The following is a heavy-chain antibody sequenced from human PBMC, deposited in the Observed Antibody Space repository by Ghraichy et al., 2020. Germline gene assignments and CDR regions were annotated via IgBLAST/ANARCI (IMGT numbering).Heavy chain of an antibody. J-gene: IGHJ4*02. CDR1: GFTFSSYA. Sequence: GGSLRLSYAASGFTFSSYAMSWVRQAPGKGLEWVSAISGSGGSTYYADSVKGRFTISRDNSKNTLYLQMNSLRAEDTAVYYCAKVIVVVPAASFDYWGQGTLVTVSS. CDR2: ISGSGGST. D-gene: IGHD2-2*01. CDR3: AKVIVVVPAASFDY. V-gene: IGHV3-23*01.